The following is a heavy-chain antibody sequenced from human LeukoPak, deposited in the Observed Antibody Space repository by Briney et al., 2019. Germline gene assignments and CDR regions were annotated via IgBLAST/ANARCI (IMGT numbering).Heavy chain of an antibody. CDR2: IHPSGNT. CDR1: GDSISSYY. Sequence: SETLSLTCTVSGDSISSYYWSWVRQPAGKGLEWIGRIHPSGNTNYNPSLKSRVTLSVDTSKNQFSLNLSSVTAADTAVYYCARGPPPDFDYWGRGTLVTVSS. V-gene: IGHV4-4*07. J-gene: IGHJ4*02. CDR3: ARGPPPDFDY.